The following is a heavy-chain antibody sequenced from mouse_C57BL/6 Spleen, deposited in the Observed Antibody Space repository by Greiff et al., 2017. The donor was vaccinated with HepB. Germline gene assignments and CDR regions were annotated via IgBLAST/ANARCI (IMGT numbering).Heavy chain of an antibody. CDR3: TRDYYGSSYGYFDY. CDR2: ISSGGDYI. V-gene: IGHV5-9-1*02. D-gene: IGHD1-1*01. CDR1: GFTFSSDA. J-gene: IGHJ2*01. Sequence: EVQVVESGEGLVKPGGSLNLSCAASGFTFSSDAMSWVRQTPEKRLEWVAYISSGGDYIYYADIVKGRFTIARDNARNTQYLQMGSMKSEDTAMYYCTRDYYGSSYGYFDYWGQGTTLTVSS.